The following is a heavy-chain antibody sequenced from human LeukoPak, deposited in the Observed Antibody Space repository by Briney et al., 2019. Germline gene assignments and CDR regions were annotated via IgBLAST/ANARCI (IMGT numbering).Heavy chain of an antibody. D-gene: IGHD2-15*01. V-gene: IGHV4-39*01. J-gene: IGHJ4*02. CDR1: NGSIYSSRHY. CDR2: IYYSGTT. CDR3: ARAGWPTFDY. Sequence: SETLSLTCTGSNGSIYSSRHYWGWIRQPPGKGLEWIGSIYYSGTTYYNPSLKSRVTISVDTSTNQFSLKLSSVTAADTAVYYCARAGWPTFDYWGQGTLVTVSS.